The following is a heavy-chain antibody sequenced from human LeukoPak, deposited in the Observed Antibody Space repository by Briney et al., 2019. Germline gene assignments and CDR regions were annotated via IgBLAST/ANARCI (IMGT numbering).Heavy chain of an antibody. Sequence: GSLRLSCAASGFTFSSYWMSWVRQAPGKGLEWVANIKKDGSEKYYVDSVKGRFTISRDNAKNSLYLQMNSLRAEDTAVYYCARDLYRIVVVPHYFDYWGQGTLVTVSS. CDR2: IKKDGSEK. CDR3: ARDLYRIVVVPHYFDY. CDR1: GFTFSSYW. V-gene: IGHV3-7*01. J-gene: IGHJ4*02. D-gene: IGHD3-22*01.